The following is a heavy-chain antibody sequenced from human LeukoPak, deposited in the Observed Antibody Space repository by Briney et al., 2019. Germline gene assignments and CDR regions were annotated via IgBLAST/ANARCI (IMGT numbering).Heavy chain of an antibody. Sequence: ASVKVSCKASGYTFTGYYMHWVRQAPGQGLEWMGWINPNSGGTNYAQKFQGRVTMTRDTSISTAYMELSRLRSDDTAVYYCARDGPNHCSGGSCYGDQPDFDYWGQGTLVTVSS. CDR2: INPNSGGT. D-gene: IGHD2-15*01. CDR3: ARDGPNHCSGGSCYGDQPDFDY. V-gene: IGHV1-2*02. J-gene: IGHJ4*02. CDR1: GYTFTGYY.